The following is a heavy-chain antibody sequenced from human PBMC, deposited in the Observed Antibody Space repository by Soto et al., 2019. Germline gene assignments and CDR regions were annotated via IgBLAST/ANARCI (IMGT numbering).Heavy chain of an antibody. D-gene: IGHD2-15*01. J-gene: IGHJ5*01. CDR2: ISYDGTDE. CDR3: ARKGRRINGIDP. CDR1: GFSFSSYG. V-gene: IGHV3-30*03. Sequence: GVSLRLSCAASGFSFSSYGMHWVRPAPGKGLKKMAMISYDGTDEYYADSVKGRFTISRDNSKNAVYLQMNSLRAEVTAVYYCARKGRRINGIDPWGQETLVTVSS.